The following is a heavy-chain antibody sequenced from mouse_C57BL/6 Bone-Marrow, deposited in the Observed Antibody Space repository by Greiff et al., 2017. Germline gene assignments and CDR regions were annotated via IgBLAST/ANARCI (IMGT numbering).Heavy chain of an antibody. CDR1: GYSFTGYY. D-gene: IGHD2-2*01. CDR3: ARSSGVWLRPWFAY. J-gene: IGHJ3*01. CDR2: INPSTGGT. Sequence: EVKLVESGPELVKPGASVKISCKASGYSFTGYYMNWVKPSPEKSLEWIGEINPSTGGTTYTQKFKAKATLTVDKSSSTAYMQLKSLTSEDSAVYYCARSSGVWLRPWFAYWGQGTLVTVSA. V-gene: IGHV1-42*01.